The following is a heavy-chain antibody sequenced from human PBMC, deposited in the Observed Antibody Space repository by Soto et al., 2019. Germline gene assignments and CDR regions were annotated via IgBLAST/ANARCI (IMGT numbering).Heavy chain of an antibody. Sequence: QVQLVESGGGLVKPGGSLRLSCAGSGFTFSDYDMSWIRQAPGKGLEWVSYIRGTSSYTNYADSVKGRFTISRDTAKNSLYLQMNNLTAEDTAVYLCASAARGCSSTSCYRAHFCYGVDVWGHWTTVTVSS. V-gene: IGHV3-11*05. CDR1: GFTFSDYD. CDR2: IRGTSSYT. CDR3: ASAARGCSSTSCYRAHFCYGVDV. J-gene: IGHJ6*02. D-gene: IGHD2-2*01.